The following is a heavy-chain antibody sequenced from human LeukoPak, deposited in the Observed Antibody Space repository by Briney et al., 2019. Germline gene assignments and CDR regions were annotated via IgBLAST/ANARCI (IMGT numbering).Heavy chain of an antibody. V-gene: IGHV4-59*01. CDR1: GGSISSYY. J-gene: IGHJ4*02. CDR2: IYYSGST. CDR3: ARGYSSRWYYFDY. Sequence: SETLSLTCTVSGGSISSYYWSWIRQPPGRGLEWIGYIYYSGSTNYNPSLKSRVTISVDTSKNQFSLKLSSVTAADTAVYYCARGYSSRWYYFDYWGQGTLVTVSS. D-gene: IGHD6-13*01.